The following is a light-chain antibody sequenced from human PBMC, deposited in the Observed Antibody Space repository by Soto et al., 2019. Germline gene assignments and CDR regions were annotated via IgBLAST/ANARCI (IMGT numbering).Light chain of an antibody. V-gene: IGKV3-15*01. Sequence: DIVLTQSPVTVSVSPGERATLSCRASQSVSTNLAWYQHKLGQAPRLLIYGASTRVTGIPARFSGSGSGTDFTLTINYLKSEDFGTYYCQHYNNRLTPVTFGGGTKVEI. J-gene: IGKJ4*01. CDR1: QSVSTN. CDR3: QHYNNRLTPVT. CDR2: GAS.